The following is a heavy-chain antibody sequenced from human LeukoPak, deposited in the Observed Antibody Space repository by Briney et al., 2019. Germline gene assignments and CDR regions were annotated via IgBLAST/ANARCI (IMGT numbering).Heavy chain of an antibody. CDR2: IKQDGSEK. CDR1: GFTFSSYW. V-gene: IGHV3-7*01. J-gene: IGHJ4*02. Sequence: GGSLRLSCAASGFTFSSYWMSWVRQAPGKGLEWVANIKQDGSEKYYVDSVKGRFTISRDNAKNSLYLQMNSLRAEDTAVYYCARITPRTGTYDPGDYWGQGTLVTVSS. CDR3: ARITPRTGTYDPGDY. D-gene: IGHD3-10*01.